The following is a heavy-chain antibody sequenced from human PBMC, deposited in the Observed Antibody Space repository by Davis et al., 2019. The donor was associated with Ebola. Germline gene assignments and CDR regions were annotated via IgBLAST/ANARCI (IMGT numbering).Heavy chain of an antibody. CDR2: IWYDGSNK. Sequence: GESLKISCAASGFTFSSYGMHWVRQAPGKGLEWVAVIWYDGSNKYYADSVKGRFTISRDSSENTVYLQMDSLRAEDTAVYYCARSRRYSDNSAYYYFDYWGQGTLVTVSS. D-gene: IGHD3-22*01. V-gene: IGHV3-33*08. CDR1: GFTFSSYG. CDR3: ARSRRYSDNSAYYYFDY. J-gene: IGHJ4*02.